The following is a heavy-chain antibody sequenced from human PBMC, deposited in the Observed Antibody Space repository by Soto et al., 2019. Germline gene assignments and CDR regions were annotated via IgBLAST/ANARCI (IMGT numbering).Heavy chain of an antibody. Sequence: SETLSLTCTVSGGSISSSSYYRGWIRQPPGKGLEWIGSIYYSGSTYYNPSLKSRVTISVDTSKNQFSLKLSSVTAADTAVYYCASGLRYFDWLLDYYFDYWGQGTLVTVS. CDR3: ASGLRYFDWLLDYYFDY. CDR2: IYYSGST. D-gene: IGHD3-9*01. J-gene: IGHJ4*02. V-gene: IGHV4-39*01. CDR1: GGSISSSSYY.